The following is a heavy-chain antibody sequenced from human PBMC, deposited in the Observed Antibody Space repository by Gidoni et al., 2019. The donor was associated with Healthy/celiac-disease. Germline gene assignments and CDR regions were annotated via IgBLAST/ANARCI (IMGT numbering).Heavy chain of an antibody. CDR3: ARVEVRLWFGESDYYYGMDV. V-gene: IGHV3-21*01. Sequence: EVQLVESGGGLVKPGGSLRLSCAASGFTFSSYSMNWVRQAPGKGLEWVSSISSSSSYIYYADSVKGRFTISRDNAKNSLYLQMNSLRAEDTAVYYCARVEVRLWFGESDYYYGMDVWGQGTTVTVSS. CDR1: GFTFSSYS. J-gene: IGHJ6*02. CDR2: ISSSSSYI. D-gene: IGHD3-10*01.